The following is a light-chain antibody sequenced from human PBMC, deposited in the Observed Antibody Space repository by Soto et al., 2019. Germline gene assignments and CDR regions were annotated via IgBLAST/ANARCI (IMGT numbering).Light chain of an antibody. V-gene: IGLV2-8*01. J-gene: IGLJ3*02. CDR1: SSDVGGYGY. Sequence: QSALTQPPSASGSPGQSVTISCTGTSSDVGGYGYVSWYQQHPGKAPKLMIFEVTKRASGVPNRFSGSKSGNTASLTVSGLQAEDEADYYCSSYAGVNTDAVFGGGTKLTVL. CDR3: SSYAGVNTDAV. CDR2: EVT.